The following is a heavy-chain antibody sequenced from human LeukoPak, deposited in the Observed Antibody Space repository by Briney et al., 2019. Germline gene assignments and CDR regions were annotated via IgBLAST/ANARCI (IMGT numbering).Heavy chain of an antibody. CDR2: IYQSGST. V-gene: IGHV4-38-2*01. J-gene: IGHJ3*02. D-gene: IGHD6-6*01. Sequence: PSETLSLTCAVSGYSISSGYYWGWIRQPPGKGLEWIGSIYQSGSTYYNPSLKSRVTISVDTSKNQFSLKLSSVTAADTAVYYCARLDIEYSSSTTTFDIWGQGTMVTVRS. CDR1: GYSISSGYY. CDR3: ARLDIEYSSSTTTFDI.